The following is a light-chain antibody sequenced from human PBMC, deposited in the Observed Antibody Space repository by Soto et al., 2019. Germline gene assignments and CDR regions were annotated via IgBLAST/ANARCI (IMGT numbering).Light chain of an antibody. J-gene: IGLJ2*01. V-gene: IGLV3-10*01. CDR1: ALPKKY. CDR2: EDT. Sequence: SYELTQPPSVSVSPGQTARITCSGDALPKKYAYWYQQKSGQAPVLVIHEDTKRPSGIPERVSGSSSGTMATLTISGAQVEDEADYYCHSTDNSGNHWGVFGGGTKLTVL. CDR3: HSTDNSGNHWGV.